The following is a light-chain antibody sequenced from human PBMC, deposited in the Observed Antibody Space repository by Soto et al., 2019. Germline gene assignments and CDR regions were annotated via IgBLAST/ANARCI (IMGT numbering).Light chain of an antibody. V-gene: IGKV3D-20*01. J-gene: IGKJ5*01. Sequence: EIVLTQSPSTLSVSPGERATLSCRASQSVSSSYLAWYQQKPGLAPRLLIYDASSRATGIPDRFSGSGSGTDFTLTISRLEPEDFAVYYCQQYGSSSITFGQGTRLEIK. CDR2: DAS. CDR1: QSVSSSY. CDR3: QQYGSSSIT.